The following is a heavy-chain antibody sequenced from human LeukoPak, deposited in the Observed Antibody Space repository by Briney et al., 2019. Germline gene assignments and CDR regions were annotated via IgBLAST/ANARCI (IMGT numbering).Heavy chain of an antibody. D-gene: IGHD6-13*01. J-gene: IGHJ6*02. CDR1: GFTFSNAW. Sequence: GGSLRLSCAASGFTFSNAWMSWVRQAPGKGLEWVGRIKSKTDGGTTDYAAPVKGRFTISRDDSKNTLYLQMNSLKTEDTAVYYCTTRDSSWYSYYYYGMDVWGQGTTVTVSS. CDR3: TTRDSSWYSYYYYGMDV. CDR2: IKSKTDGGTT. V-gene: IGHV3-15*01.